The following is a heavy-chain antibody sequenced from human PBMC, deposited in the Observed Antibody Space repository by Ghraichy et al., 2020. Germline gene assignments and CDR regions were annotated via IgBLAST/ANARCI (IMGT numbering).Heavy chain of an antibody. J-gene: IGHJ3*02. D-gene: IGHD1-26*01. CDR1: GFTFSSYS. V-gene: IGHV3-48*01. CDR2: SSFNNNVI. Sequence: GGSLRLSCAASGFTFSSYSMNWVRQAPRKGLEWIAYSSFNNNVIYYADSVKGRFTISRDNSKNSLYLQMDSLRGEDTGVYYCARDTVGSRPRDAFDIWVQGTLVTVSS. CDR3: ARDTVGSRPRDAFDI.